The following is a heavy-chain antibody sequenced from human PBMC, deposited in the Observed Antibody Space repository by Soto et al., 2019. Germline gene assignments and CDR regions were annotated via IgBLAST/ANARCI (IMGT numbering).Heavy chain of an antibody. CDR3: ARAPKVSGSAQTRPDF. D-gene: IGHD6-6*01. Sequence: SETLSLTCSLYSGSLSGYYWSWIRQPPGKGLEWIGEISPSGTTNYSPSLKSRVSISVDTSKNQFSLNLTSLTAADTAVYYCARAPKVSGSAQTRPDFWGQGSLVTVS. CDR1: SGSLSGYY. V-gene: IGHV4-34*01. J-gene: IGHJ4*02. CDR2: ISPSGTT.